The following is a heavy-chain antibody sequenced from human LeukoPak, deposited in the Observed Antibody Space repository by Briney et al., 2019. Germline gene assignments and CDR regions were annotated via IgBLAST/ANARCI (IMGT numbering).Heavy chain of an antibody. CDR3: ATAFRSENKWGMGY. CDR2: MYQSGST. CDR1: GYSISSGYY. V-gene: IGHV4-38-2*02. D-gene: IGHD1-26*01. Sequence: PSETLSLTCTVSGYSISSGYYWGWIRQPPGKGLEWIANMYQSGSTLYHPSLKSRVTISVDTSKNQFSLKVTSVTAADTAVYYCATAFRSENKWGMGYWGQGTLVTVSS. J-gene: IGHJ4*02.